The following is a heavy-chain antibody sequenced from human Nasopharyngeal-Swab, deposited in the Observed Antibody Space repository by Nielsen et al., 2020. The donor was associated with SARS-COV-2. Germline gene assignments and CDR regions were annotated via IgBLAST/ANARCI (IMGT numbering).Heavy chain of an antibody. D-gene: IGHD3-10*01. Sequence: VRQAPGKGLEWVAVISYDGGNKYYADSVKGRFTISRDNSKNTLYLQMNSLRAEDTAVYYCAKDLWFGELSLFYYYYYGMDVWGQGTTVTVSS. CDR3: AKDLWFGELSLFYYYYYGMDV. CDR2: ISYDGGNK. J-gene: IGHJ6*02. V-gene: IGHV3-30*18.